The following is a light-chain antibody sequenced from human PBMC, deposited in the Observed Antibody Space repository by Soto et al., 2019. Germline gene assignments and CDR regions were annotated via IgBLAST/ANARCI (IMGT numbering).Light chain of an antibody. CDR1: QAVNTR. Sequence: EILLTQSPATLSSFPGDRLTLSCRASQAVNTRLAWYQQKPGKAPRLLIYLTSTRAAGIPARFSGSGSETDFTLTISDVEPEDFAVYYCHQRQSWPRTFGQGTKVDI. V-gene: IGKV3-11*01. J-gene: IGKJ1*01. CDR3: HQRQSWPRT. CDR2: LTS.